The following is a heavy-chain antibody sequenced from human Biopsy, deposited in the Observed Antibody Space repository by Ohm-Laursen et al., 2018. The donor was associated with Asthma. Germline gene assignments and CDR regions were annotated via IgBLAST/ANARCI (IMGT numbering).Heavy chain of an antibody. CDR3: AMSPTRGPEVWEAFAFDI. Sequence: SETLSLTCAVYGGSFSGYYWSWIRQPPGKGLEWIGEINHSGSTNYNPSLKSRVTISVDTSKNQFSLKLSSVTAADTAVYYCAMSPTRGPEVWEAFAFDIWGQGTMVTVSS. CDR2: INHSGST. CDR1: GGSFSGYY. D-gene: IGHD3-16*01. J-gene: IGHJ3*02. V-gene: IGHV4-34*01.